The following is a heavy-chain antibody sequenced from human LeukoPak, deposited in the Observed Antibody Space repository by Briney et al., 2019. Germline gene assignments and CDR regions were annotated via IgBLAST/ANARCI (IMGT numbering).Heavy chain of an antibody. J-gene: IGHJ3*02. CDR1: GYSFTSYW. CDR3: ASGYYYGSGRPDAFDI. CDR2: IYPGDSDT. V-gene: IGHV5-51*01. D-gene: IGHD3-10*01. Sequence: GESLKISCKGSGYSFTSYWIGWVRQMPGKGLEWTGIIYPGDSDTRYSPSFQGQVTISADKSISTAYLQWSSLKASDTAMYYCASGYYYGSGRPDAFDIWGQGTMVTVSS.